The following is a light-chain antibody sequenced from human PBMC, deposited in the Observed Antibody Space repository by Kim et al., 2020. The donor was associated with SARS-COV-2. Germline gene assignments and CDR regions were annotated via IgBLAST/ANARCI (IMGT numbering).Light chain of an antibody. CDR3: NSRGSNDNVL. CDR1: SLRSYY. J-gene: IGLJ2*01. V-gene: IGLV3-19*01. Sequence: VALGQTVRITCQGDSLRSYYATWYQQKPGQAPIVVIYGKNNRPSGFPDRFSGSSSGDTASLTITGTQAGDEADYYCNSRGSNDNVLFGGGTQLTVL. CDR2: GKN.